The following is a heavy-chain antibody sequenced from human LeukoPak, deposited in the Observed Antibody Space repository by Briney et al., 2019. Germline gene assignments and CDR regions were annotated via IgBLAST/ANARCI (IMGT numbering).Heavy chain of an antibody. Sequence: PGGSLRLSCAASGFTFDDYDIDWVRQAPGKGLVWVSRITSDGSNTNYADSVKGRFTISRDNAKNTLYLHMNSLRAEDTAVYYCARGGRIQLERRGYFDYWGQGTLVTVSS. V-gene: IGHV3-74*01. J-gene: IGHJ4*02. CDR2: ITSDGSNT. D-gene: IGHD1-1*01. CDR1: GFTFDDYD. CDR3: ARGGRIQLERRGYFDY.